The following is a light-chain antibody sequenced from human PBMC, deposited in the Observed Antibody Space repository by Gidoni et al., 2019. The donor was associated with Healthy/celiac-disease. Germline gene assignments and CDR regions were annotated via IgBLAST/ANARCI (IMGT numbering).Light chain of an antibody. V-gene: IGKV1-5*03. CDR1: QSISSW. Sequence: DIQMTQSPSTLSASVGDRVTITCRASQSISSWLAWYQQKPGKAPKLLIYKASSLESGVPSRFRGRGSGTEFTLTLSSLQPDDFATYYCQQYNSYPWTFGQXTKVEIK. CDR3: QQYNSYPWT. CDR2: KAS. J-gene: IGKJ1*01.